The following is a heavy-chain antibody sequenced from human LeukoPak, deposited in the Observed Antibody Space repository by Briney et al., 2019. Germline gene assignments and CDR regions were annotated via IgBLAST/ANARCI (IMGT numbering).Heavy chain of an antibody. D-gene: IGHD3-10*02. CDR2: IYSSGST. CDR3: AKPVGDYVRSAFEI. V-gene: IGHV3-66*04. CDR1: GFIVSRNY. Sequence: GGSLRLSCAASGFIVSRNYMNWVRQAPGRGLEWVSVIYSSGSTYYADSVKGRFTISRDNSKNTLYLQMNNLRAEDTAVYYCAKPVGDYVRSAFEIWGQGTVVTVSS. J-gene: IGHJ3*02.